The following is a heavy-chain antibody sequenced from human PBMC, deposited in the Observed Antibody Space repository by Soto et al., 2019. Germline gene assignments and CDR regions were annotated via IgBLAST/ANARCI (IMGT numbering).Heavy chain of an antibody. CDR2: IWYDGSNK. CDR3: ARLIAAYYYYYYGMDV. D-gene: IGHD6-13*01. Sequence: PGGSLRLSCAASGFTFSSYGMHWVRQAPGKGLEWVAVIWYDGSNKYYADSVKGRFTISRDNSKNTLYLQMNSLRAEDTAVYYCARLIAAYYYYYYGMDVWGQGTTVTVSS. J-gene: IGHJ6*02. CDR1: GFTFSSYG. V-gene: IGHV3-33*01.